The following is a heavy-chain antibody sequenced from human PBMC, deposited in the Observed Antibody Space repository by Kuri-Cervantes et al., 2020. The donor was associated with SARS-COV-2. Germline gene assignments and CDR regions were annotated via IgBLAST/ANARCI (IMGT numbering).Heavy chain of an antibody. CDR1: GFTFSSYS. CDR3: ARERSDYYDSRPDY. J-gene: IGHJ4*02. CDR2: ISSSSSHI. Sequence: GGSLRLSCSASGFTFSSYSMNWVRQAPGKGLECVSSISSSSSHIYYADSVKGRFTISRDNAKNSLYLQMNSLRAEDTAVYYCARERSDYYDSRPDYWGQGTLVTVSS. D-gene: IGHD3-22*01. V-gene: IGHV3-21*01.